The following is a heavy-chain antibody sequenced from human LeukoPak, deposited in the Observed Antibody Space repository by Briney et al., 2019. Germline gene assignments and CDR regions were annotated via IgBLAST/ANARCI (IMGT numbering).Heavy chain of an antibody. CDR3: ARVVTMLRGPTPFGS. J-gene: IGHJ4*02. V-gene: IGHV1-8*01. CDR2: MSPKSGNT. CDR1: GYTFTSYD. D-gene: IGHD3-10*01. Sequence: ASVKVSCKASGYTFTSYDINWVRQASGQGLEWVGWMSPKSGNTGYAQKLQGRVTMTRSTSMTTAYMELSSLTSDDTAVYYCARVVTMLRGPTPFGSWGQGTLVTVSS.